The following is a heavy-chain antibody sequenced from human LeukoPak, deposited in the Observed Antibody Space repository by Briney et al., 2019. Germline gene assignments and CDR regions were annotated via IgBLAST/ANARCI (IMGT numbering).Heavy chain of an antibody. CDR3: AKLKVFGSGSWDY. D-gene: IGHD3-10*01. CDR1: GFTFSIYW. V-gene: IGHV3-7*03. J-gene: IGHJ4*02. Sequence: GGSLRLSCAASGFTFSIYWMTWVRQAPGKGLEWVASINQDGNEKYSVDSVKDRFTISRDNSKNTLYLQMNSLRVEDTATYYCAKLKVFGSGSWDYWGQGSLVTVSS. CDR2: INQDGNEK.